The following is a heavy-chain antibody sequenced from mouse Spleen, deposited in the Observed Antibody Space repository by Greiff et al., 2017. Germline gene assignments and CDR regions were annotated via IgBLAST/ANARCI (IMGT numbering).Heavy chain of an antibody. D-gene: IGHD2-4*01. J-gene: IGHJ4*01. V-gene: IGHV5-17*02. CDR1: GFTFSSFG. Sequence: DVMLVESGGGLVQPGGSRKLSCAASGFTFSSFGMHWVRQAPEKGLEWVAYISSGSSTIYYADTVKGRFTISRDNPKNTLFLQMTSLRSEDTAMYYCAREGYDYDGGYAMDYWGQGTSVTVSS. CDR2: ISSGSSTI. CDR3: AREGYDYDGGYAMDY.